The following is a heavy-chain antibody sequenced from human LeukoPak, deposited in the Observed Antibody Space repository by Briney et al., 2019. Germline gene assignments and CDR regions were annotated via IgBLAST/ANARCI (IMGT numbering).Heavy chain of an antibody. V-gene: IGHV4-34*01. Sequence: SETLSLTCAVYGGSFSGYHWSWIRQPPGKGLEWIGEINHSGSTNYNPSLKSRVTISVDTSKNQFSLKLSSVTAADTAVYYCASSSWSWGFDPWGQGTLVTVSS. CDR1: GGSFSGYH. CDR3: ASSSWSWGFDP. D-gene: IGHD6-13*01. J-gene: IGHJ5*02. CDR2: INHSGST.